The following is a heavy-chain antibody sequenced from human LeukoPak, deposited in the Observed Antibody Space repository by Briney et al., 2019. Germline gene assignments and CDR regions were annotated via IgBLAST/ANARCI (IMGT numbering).Heavy chain of an antibody. J-gene: IGHJ4*02. V-gene: IGHV4-39*01. D-gene: IGHD5-12*01. CDR1: GGSISSSCYY. Sequence: SETLSLTCTVSGGSISSSCYYWGWIRQPPGKGLEWIGTIYYSGSTYYNPSLKSRITISVDTSKNQFSLKLSSVTAADTAVYYCARAGDFYSGYDYWGQGTLVTVSS. CDR2: IYYSGST. CDR3: ARAGDFYSGYDY.